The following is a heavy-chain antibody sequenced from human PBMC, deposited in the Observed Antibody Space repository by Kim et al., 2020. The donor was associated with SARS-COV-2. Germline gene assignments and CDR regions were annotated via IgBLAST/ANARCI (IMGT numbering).Heavy chain of an antibody. Sequence: GGSLRLSCAASGFTFSSYITSWVRQAPGKGLEWVSSISGSDTYYAASVKGRLTITRDNSKNTLYLQMMSMRAEDTAVYYCAKGRSGSKSSEYWGQGTLVTVSS. CDR2: ISGSDT. CDR3: AKGRSGSKSSEY. CDR1: GFTFSSYI. J-gene: IGHJ4*02. V-gene: IGHV3-23*01. D-gene: IGHD2-15*01.